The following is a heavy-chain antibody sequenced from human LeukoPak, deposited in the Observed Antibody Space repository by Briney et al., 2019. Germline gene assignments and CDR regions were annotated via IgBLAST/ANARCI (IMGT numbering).Heavy chain of an antibody. Sequence: GGSLRLSCTASGFIFSEYSINWVRQAPGKGLEWVSSISSSSSYIYYADSVKGRFTISRDNAKNSLYLQMNSLRAEDTAVYYCARADVGAKGIVDYWGQGTLVTVSS. D-gene: IGHD1-26*01. CDR1: GFIFSEYS. CDR2: ISSSSSYI. V-gene: IGHV3-21*01. CDR3: ARADVGAKGIVDY. J-gene: IGHJ4*02.